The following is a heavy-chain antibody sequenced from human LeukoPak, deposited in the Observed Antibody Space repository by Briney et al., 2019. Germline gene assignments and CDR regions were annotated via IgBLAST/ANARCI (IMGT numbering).Heavy chain of an antibody. J-gene: IGHJ4*02. CDR1: GGSISSYY. V-gene: IGHV4-59*01. CDR2: IYYSGST. Sequence: SSETLSLTCTVSGGSISSYYWSWIRQPPGKGLEWIGHIYYSGSTNYNPSLQSRVTISVDTSKNQFSLRLSSVTAADTAVYYCARSYSSGYDRLDYWGQGTLVAVSS. D-gene: IGHD5-12*01. CDR3: ARSYSSGYDRLDY.